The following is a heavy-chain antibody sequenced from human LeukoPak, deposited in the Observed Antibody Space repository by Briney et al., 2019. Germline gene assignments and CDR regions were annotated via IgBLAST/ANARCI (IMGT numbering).Heavy chain of an antibody. CDR1: GFTVSSNY. CDR2: ISSSGSTI. Sequence: PGGSLRLSCAASGFTVSSNYMSWVRQAPGKGLEWVSYISSSGSTIYYADSVKGRFTISRDNAKNSLYLQMNSLRAEDTAVYYCARVTYYYDSSGYYYVGLDYWGQGTLVTVSS. D-gene: IGHD3-22*01. CDR3: ARVTYYYDSSGYYYVGLDY. V-gene: IGHV3-11*04. J-gene: IGHJ4*02.